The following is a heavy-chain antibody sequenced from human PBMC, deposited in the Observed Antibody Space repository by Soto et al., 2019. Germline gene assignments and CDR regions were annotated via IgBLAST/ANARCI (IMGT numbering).Heavy chain of an antibody. J-gene: IGHJ6*02. CDR1: GFTFDNYG. V-gene: IGHV3-23*01. D-gene: IGHD2-2*01. CDR3: AKDSGYCISTSCYPRSYGMDV. CDR2: ITRSGGST. Sequence: GGSLRLSCAASGFTFDNYGITWVRQAPGKGLEWVSVITRSGGSTYYTDSVKGRFTISRDNSKNMVYLQMNSLRAEDTAVYYCAKDSGYCISTSCYPRSYGMDVWGQGTTVTVSS.